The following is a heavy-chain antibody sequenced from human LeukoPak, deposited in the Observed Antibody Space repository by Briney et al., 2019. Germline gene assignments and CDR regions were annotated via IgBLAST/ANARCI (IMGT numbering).Heavy chain of an antibody. Sequence: GRSLRLSCAASGFTFSSYGMHWVRQAPGKGLEWVAVIWYDGSDKYYADSVKGRFTIPRDNSKNTLYLQMNSLRAEDTAVYYCARVLGDSGWYLGWFDPWGQGTLVTVSS. CDR3: ARVLGDSGWYLGWFDP. CDR2: IWYDGSDK. V-gene: IGHV3-33*01. CDR1: GFTFSSYG. J-gene: IGHJ5*02. D-gene: IGHD6-19*01.